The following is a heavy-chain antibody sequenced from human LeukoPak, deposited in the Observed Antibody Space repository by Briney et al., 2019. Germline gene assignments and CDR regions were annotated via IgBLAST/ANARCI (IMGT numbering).Heavy chain of an antibody. CDR3: ARHSRAYSSTSGTFEY. J-gene: IGHJ4*02. D-gene: IGHD2-2*01. CDR2: IYYTGST. V-gene: IGHV4-59*08. CDR1: GASISDYY. Sequence: SETLSLTCTVSGASISDYYWSWIRQPPGKGLEWFGYIYYTGSTKYNPSLESRVTISIDTSKNHLYLKLSSVTAADTAMYYCARHSRAYSSTSGTFEYWGREPWSPSPQ.